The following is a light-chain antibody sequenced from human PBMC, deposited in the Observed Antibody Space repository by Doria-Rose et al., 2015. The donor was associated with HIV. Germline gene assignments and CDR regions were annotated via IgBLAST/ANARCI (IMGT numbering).Light chain of an antibody. CDR2: DGS. V-gene: IGKV3-20*01. Sequence: TQSPGTLSLSPGERATLSCRASQSFSSTYLAWYQQKPGQAPSLLIYDGSTRATGIPDRFSVSGSGTDFTLTIIRLEPEDFALYYCHQYGTSWTFGQGTKVEI. CDR1: QSFSSTY. CDR3: HQYGTSWT. J-gene: IGKJ1*01.